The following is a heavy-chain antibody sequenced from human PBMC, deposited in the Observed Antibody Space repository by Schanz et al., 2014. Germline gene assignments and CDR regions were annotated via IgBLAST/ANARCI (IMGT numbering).Heavy chain of an antibody. CDR3: VTDRLRYVESSPGYFEY. J-gene: IGHJ4*02. CDR1: GFTFSNFG. V-gene: IGHV3-30*03. D-gene: IGHD3-3*01. CDR2: ISYDGSNK. Sequence: QVQLVESGGGVVQPGRSLRLSCAASGFTFSNFGMHWVRQAPGRGLEWVTVISYDGSNKYYANSVKGRFTISRDNSKHTPYLQLNIQRAEDTAVDSCVTDRLRYVESSPGYFEYWGQGTLVTVSS.